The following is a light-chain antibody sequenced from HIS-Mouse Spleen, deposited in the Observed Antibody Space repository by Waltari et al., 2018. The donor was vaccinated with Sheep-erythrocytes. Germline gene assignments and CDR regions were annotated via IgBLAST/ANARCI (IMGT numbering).Light chain of an antibody. J-gene: IGLJ1*01. V-gene: IGLV2-11*01. Sequence: QSALTQPASVSGSPGQPVTISCTGTSSDVGGYTYVYWYQQHPGKAPKLMIYDVSKRPSGVPDRFSGSKSGNTASLTISGLQAEDEADYYCCSYAGSYNHVFATGTKVTVL. CDR2: DVS. CDR1: SSDVGGYTY. CDR3: CSYAGSYNHV.